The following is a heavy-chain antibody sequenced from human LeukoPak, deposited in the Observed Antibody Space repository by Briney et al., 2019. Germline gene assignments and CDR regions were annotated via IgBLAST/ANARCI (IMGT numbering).Heavy chain of an antibody. D-gene: IGHD1-1*01. J-gene: IGHJ3*02. Sequence: GSLSLSCAASGFTFSDYYMSWIRQAPGKGLEWVSYISSSGSTIYYADSVKGRFTISRDNAKNSLYLQMNSLRAEDTAVYYCTRSSWNDVAFDIWGQGTVVTVSS. V-gene: IGHV3-11*01. CDR3: TRSSWNDVAFDI. CDR1: GFTFSDYY. CDR2: ISSSGSTI.